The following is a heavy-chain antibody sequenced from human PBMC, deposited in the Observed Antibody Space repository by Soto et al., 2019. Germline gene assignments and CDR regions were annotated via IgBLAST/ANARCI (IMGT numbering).Heavy chain of an antibody. J-gene: IGHJ6*02. CDR3: ARGDSCPAFYVMDV. CDR2: INSGNGNT. CDR1: GYTFTGYA. D-gene: IGHD2-21*02. V-gene: IGHV1-3*01. Sequence: QVQLVQSGAEVKKPGASVQVSCKTSGYTFTGYAIHWVRQAPGQRLEWMGWINSGNGNTKYSQKFQGRVTITRDTSASTVYMDLTSLRSEDTAVYSCARGDSCPAFYVMDVWGQGTTVTVSS.